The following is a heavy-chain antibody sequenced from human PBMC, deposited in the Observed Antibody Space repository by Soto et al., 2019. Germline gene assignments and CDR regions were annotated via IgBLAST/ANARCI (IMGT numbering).Heavy chain of an antibody. J-gene: IGHJ4*02. Sequence: SETLSLTCAVSGGSISSYYWSWIRQPPGKGLEWIGYIYYSGSTNYNPSLKSRVTISVDTSKNQFSLKLSSVTAADTAVYYCARAGVLLWFGELLGTHFEYWGQGTLVTVSS. D-gene: IGHD3-10*01. CDR1: GGSISSYY. CDR3: ARAGVLLWFGELLGTHFEY. V-gene: IGHV4-59*01. CDR2: IYYSGST.